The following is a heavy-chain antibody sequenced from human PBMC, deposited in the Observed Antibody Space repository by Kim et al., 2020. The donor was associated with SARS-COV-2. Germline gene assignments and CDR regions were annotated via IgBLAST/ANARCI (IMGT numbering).Heavy chain of an antibody. V-gene: IGHV3-9*01. CDR2: ISWNSGSI. D-gene: IGHD3-22*01. Sequence: GGSLRLSCAASGFTFDDYAMHWVRQAPGKGLEWVSGISWNSGSIGYADSVKGRFTISRDNAKNSLYLQMNSLRAEDTALYYCAKTRGDYYDSSGYYLPGYFDLWGRGTLVTVSS. J-gene: IGHJ2*01. CDR1: GFTFDDYA. CDR3: AKTRGDYYDSSGYYLPGYFDL.